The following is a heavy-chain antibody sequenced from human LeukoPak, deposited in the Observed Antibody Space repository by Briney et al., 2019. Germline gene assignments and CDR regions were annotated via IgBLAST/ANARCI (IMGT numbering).Heavy chain of an antibody. CDR2: INHSGST. Sequence: KPSETLSLTCAVYGGSFSGYYWSWIRQPPGKGREWIGEINHSGSTNYNPSLKSRVTISVDTSKNQFSLKLSSVTAADTAVYYCAEPSSSWYPFDAFDIWGQGTMVTVSS. D-gene: IGHD6-13*01. J-gene: IGHJ3*02. V-gene: IGHV4-34*01. CDR3: AEPSSSWYPFDAFDI. CDR1: GGSFSGYY.